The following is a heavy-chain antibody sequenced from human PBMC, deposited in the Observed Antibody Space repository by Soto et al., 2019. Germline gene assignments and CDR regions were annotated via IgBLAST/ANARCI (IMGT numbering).Heavy chain of an antibody. CDR3: ARTPSSYDGMDV. CDR1: GGTFSSYA. Sequence: QVQLVQSGAEVKKPGSSVKVSCKASGGTFSSYAISWVRQAPGQGLEWIGGIIPIFGTANYAQKFQGRVTITADKSTSTAYMELSSLRCEDTAVYYRARTPSSYDGMDVWGQGTTVTVSS. CDR2: IIPIFGTA. V-gene: IGHV1-69*06. J-gene: IGHJ6*02. D-gene: IGHD6-6*01.